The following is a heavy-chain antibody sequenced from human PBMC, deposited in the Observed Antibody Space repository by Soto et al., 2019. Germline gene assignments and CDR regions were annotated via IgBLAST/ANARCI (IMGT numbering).Heavy chain of an antibody. Sequence: SEILFLTCTVSGGSISSGGYYWSWIRQHPGKSLEWIGYIYYSGSTYYNPSLKSRVTISVDTSKNQFSLKLSSVTAADTAVYYCARVEVAGYCSGGSCFNFDYWGQGTLVTVSS. CDR2: IYYSGST. CDR1: GGSISSGGYY. J-gene: IGHJ4*02. V-gene: IGHV4-31*03. D-gene: IGHD2-15*01. CDR3: ARVEVAGYCSGGSCFNFDY.